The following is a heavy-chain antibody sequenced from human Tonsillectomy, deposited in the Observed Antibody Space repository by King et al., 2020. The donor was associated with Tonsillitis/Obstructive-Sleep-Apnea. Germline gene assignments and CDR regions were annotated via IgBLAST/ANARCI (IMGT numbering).Heavy chain of an antibody. J-gene: IGHJ4*02. CDR3: AITGVAVPNDY. Sequence: DVQLVESGGGLVQPGGSLRLSCAASGFTFSSYWMSWVRQAPGKGLEWVANINQGGAEKYFVDSVKGRFTISRDNAKNSLYLQMNSLRAEDTAMYYCAITGVAVPNDYWGQGTLVTVSS. CDR1: GFTFSSYW. D-gene: IGHD6-19*01. V-gene: IGHV3-7*01. CDR2: INQGGAEK.